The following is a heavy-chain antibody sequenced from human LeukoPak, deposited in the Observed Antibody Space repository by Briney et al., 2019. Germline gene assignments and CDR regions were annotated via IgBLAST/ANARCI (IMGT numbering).Heavy chain of an antibody. Sequence: ASVKVSCKASGYTFTGYYMHWVRQAPGQGLEWMGWINPNSGGTNYAQKFQGRVTMTRDTSISTACMELSRLRSDDTAVYYCARDLPSLRYRGPRYYFDYWGQGTLVTVSS. CDR3: ARDLPSLRYRGPRYYFDY. CDR2: INPNSGGT. J-gene: IGHJ4*02. V-gene: IGHV1-2*02. D-gene: IGHD3-16*01. CDR1: GYTFTGYY.